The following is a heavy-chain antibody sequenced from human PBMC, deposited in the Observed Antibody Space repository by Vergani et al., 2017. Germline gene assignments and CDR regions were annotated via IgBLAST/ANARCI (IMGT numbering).Heavy chain of an antibody. CDR2: IIPIFGTA. Sequence: QVQLVQSGAEVKKPGSSVKVSCKASGGTFNRYAISWVRQAPGQGLEWMGGIIPIFGTANYAQKFQGRVTITADESTSTAYMELSSLRSEDTAVYYCARVRTEVGVWDSSGYDGLGYWGQGTLVTVSS. CDR1: GGTFNRYA. J-gene: IGHJ4*02. D-gene: IGHD3-22*01. CDR3: ARVRTEVGVWDSSGYDGLGY. V-gene: IGHV1-69*01.